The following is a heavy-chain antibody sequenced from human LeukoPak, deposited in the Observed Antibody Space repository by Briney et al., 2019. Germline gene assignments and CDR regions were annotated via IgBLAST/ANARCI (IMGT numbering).Heavy chain of an antibody. Sequence: PSETLSLTCTVSGGSISSSSYYWGWIRQPPGKGLEWIGSIYYSGSTYYNPSLKSRVTISVDTSKNQFSLKLSSVTAADTAVYYCARHQAGRISKPFVYWGQGTLVTVSS. D-gene: IGHD2-15*01. J-gene: IGHJ4*02. CDR3: ARHQAGRISKPFVY. CDR2: IYYSGST. V-gene: IGHV4-39*01. CDR1: GGSISSSSYY.